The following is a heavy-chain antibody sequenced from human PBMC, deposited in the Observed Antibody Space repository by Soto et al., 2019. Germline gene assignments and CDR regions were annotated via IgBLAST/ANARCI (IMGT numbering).Heavy chain of an antibody. D-gene: IGHD3-3*01. CDR1: GFTFDDYT. J-gene: IGHJ6*02. Sequence: GGSLRLSCAASGFTFDDYTMHWVRQAPGKGLEWVSLISCDGGSTYYADSGKGRFTISRYQSKNSLYLQMNIRRPENNGLYYSAKDIFWSGYRGVSYYYYGMDVWGEVPTVPV. V-gene: IGHV3-43*01. CDR3: AKDIFWSGYRGVSYYYYGMDV. CDR2: ISCDGGST.